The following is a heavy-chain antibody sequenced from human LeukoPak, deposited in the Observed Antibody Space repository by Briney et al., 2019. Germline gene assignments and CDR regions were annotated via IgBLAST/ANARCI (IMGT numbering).Heavy chain of an antibody. D-gene: IGHD3-22*01. V-gene: IGHV4-61*02. CDR3: ARAGGYYDSSGYYYVAYYFDY. J-gene: IGHJ4*02. Sequence: SETLSLTCTVSGGSISSGSYYWSWIRQPAGKGLEWIGRIYTSGSTNYNPSLKSRVTISVDTSKNQFSLKLSSVTAADTAVYYCARAGGYYDSSGYYYVAYYFDYWGQGTLVTVSS. CDR2: IYTSGST. CDR1: GGSISSGSYY.